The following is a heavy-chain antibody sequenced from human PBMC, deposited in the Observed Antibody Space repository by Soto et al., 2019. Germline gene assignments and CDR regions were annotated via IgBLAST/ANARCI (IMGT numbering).Heavy chain of an antibody. V-gene: IGHV4-30-4*01. Sequence: SETLSLSCTVSGGSISSGDYYWSWIRQPPGKGLEWIGYIYYSGSTYYNPSLKSRVTISVDTSKNQFSLKLSSVTAADTAVYYCAREGGTYYYGMDVWGQGTTVTVSS. CDR2: IYYSGST. CDR3: AREGGTYYYGMDV. CDR1: GGSISSGDYY. J-gene: IGHJ6*02. D-gene: IGHD2-15*01.